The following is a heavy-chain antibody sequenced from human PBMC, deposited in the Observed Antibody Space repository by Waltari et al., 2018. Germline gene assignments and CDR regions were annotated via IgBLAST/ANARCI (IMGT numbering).Heavy chain of an antibody. CDR3: AKDKNGVGLSSGINYFDY. Sequence: EVQLVESGGGLVQPGGSLRLSCAASGFTFSSYAMSWVRQAPGKGLEWVSASSGSGGSTYYADAVKGRFTISRDKSKNTLYLQMNSLGAEDTAVYYCAKDKNGVGLSSGINYFDYWGQRTLVTVSS. V-gene: IGHV3-23*04. D-gene: IGHD3-10*02. CDR1: GFTFSSYA. CDR2: SSGSGGST. J-gene: IGHJ4*02.